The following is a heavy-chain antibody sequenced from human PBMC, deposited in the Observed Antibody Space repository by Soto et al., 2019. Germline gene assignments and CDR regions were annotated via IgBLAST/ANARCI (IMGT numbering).Heavy chain of an antibody. CDR1: GFSFRSFG. CDR2: ISNEGSSQ. V-gene: IGHV3-30*18. D-gene: IGHD3-3*01. J-gene: IGHJ4*01. Sequence: GSLRLSCAASGFSFRSFGMHWVRQAPGKGLEWLAVISNEGSSQHYADSVRGRFTISRDNAENTLSLLMDSLRPEDTAVYYCAKTITTLRMSWSTGRVALIDNWCQGTLVTFSS. CDR3: AKTITTLRMSWSTGRVALIDN.